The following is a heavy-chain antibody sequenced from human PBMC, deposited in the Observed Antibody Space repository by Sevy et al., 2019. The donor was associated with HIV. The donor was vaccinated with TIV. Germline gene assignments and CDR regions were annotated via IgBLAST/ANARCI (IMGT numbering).Heavy chain of an antibody. CDR3: ARVRDRYCSGGSCYYRYFFDY. CDR1: GFIFSNYY. J-gene: IGHJ4*02. Sequence: GGSLRLSCAASGFIFSNYYMTWVRQAPGKGLEWVSYISDRSDTISYADSVKGRFTISRDNAKNALYLQMSSLRGEDTAVYYCARVRDRYCSGGSCYYRYFFDYWGQGTLVTVSS. D-gene: IGHD2-15*01. CDR2: ISDRSDTI. V-gene: IGHV3-48*01.